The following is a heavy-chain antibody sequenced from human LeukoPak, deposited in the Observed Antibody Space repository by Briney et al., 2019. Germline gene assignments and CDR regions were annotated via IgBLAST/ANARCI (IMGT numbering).Heavy chain of an antibody. Sequence: SQTLSLTCALSGDSLSSNSAAWNWLRQSPSRGLEWLGRTYYRSKWYNDYAVSVKSRITINPDTSKNQFSLQLNSVTPEDTAVYYCARAIRYCSSTSCYTRRDYYYGMDVWGQGTTVTVSS. CDR3: ARAIRYCSSTSCYTRRDYYYGMDV. V-gene: IGHV6-1*01. D-gene: IGHD2-2*02. J-gene: IGHJ6*02. CDR2: TYYRSKWYN. CDR1: GDSLSSNSAA.